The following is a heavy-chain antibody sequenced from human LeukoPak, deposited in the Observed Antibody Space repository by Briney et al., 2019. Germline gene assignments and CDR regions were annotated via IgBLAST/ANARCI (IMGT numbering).Heavy chain of an antibody. CDR1: GFTFSGYA. CDR3: AKVGDYSNYYDY. CDR2: MSANGDSP. D-gene: IGHD4-11*01. V-gene: IGHV3-23*01. Sequence: GGSLRLSCAAWGFTFSGYAMRGVRQAPGKALEWVSAMSANGDSPYYVDSVRGRFTISRDNSKNTLYLQMNSLRAEDTAVYYCAKVGDYSNYYDYWGQGTLVTVSS. J-gene: IGHJ4*02.